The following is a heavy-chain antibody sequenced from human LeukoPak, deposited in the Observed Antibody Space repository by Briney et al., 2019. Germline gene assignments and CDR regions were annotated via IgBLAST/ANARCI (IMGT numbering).Heavy chain of an antibody. CDR2: VSSSRSYI. V-gene: IGHV3-21*01. Sequence: PGGSLRLSCAASGFTFSSYSMNWVRQAPGKGLEWVSFVSSSRSYIYYADSVKGRFTISRDNAKNSLYLQMNSLRAEDTAVCYCARTAKFKWAWDAFDIWGQGTMVTVSS. CDR1: GFTFSSYS. D-gene: IGHD2-21*02. J-gene: IGHJ3*02. CDR3: ARTAKFKWAWDAFDI.